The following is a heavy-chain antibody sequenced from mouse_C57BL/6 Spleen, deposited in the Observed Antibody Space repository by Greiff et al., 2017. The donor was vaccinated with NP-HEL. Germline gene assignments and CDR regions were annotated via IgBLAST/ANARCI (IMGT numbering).Heavy chain of an antibody. V-gene: IGHV5-12*01. CDR1: GFTFSDYY. J-gene: IGHJ2*01. CDR3: ARHLQLGHFDY. CDR2: ISNGGGST. D-gene: IGHD4-1*02. Sequence: EVKLVESGGGLVQPGGSLKLSCAASGFTFSDYYMYWVRQTPEKRLEWVAYISNGGGSTYYPDTVKGRFTISRDNAKNTLYLQMSRLKSEDTAMYYCARHLQLGHFDYWGQGTTLTVSS.